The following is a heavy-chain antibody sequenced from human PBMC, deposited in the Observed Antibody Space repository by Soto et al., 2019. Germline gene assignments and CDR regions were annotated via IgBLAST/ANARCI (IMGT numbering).Heavy chain of an antibody. CDR1: GGSISSGGYY. J-gene: IGHJ4*02. V-gene: IGHV4-31*03. CDR3: ARGQMPTTLGNFDY. Sequence: QVQLQESGPGLVKPSQTLSLTCTVSGGSISSGGYYWSWNRQHPGKGLEWIGYIYYSGNTYYNPYLKSRVTISVDTSKNQFSLKLSSVTAADTAVYYCARGQMPTTLGNFDYWGQGTLVTVSS. CDR2: IYYSGNT. D-gene: IGHD3-16*01.